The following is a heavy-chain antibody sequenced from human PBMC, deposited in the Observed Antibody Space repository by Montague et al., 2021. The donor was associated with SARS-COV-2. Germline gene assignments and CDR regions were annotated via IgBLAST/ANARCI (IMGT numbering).Heavy chain of an antibody. V-gene: IGHV3-30*18. CDR3: AKDPRVYYYGSGSYYNGMDV. D-gene: IGHD3-10*01. J-gene: IGHJ6*02. Sequence: SLRLSCAASGFTFSSYGMHWVRQAPGKGLEWVAVISYDGSNKYYAASVKGRFTISRDKFKNTLYLQMNSLGPEDTAVYYCAKDPRVYYYGSGSYYNGMDVWGQGTTVTVSS. CDR1: GFTFSSYG. CDR2: ISYDGSNK.